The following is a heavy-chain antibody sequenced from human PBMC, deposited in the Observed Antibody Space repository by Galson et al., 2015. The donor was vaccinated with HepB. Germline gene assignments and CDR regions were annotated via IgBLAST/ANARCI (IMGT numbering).Heavy chain of an antibody. J-gene: IGHJ6*02. V-gene: IGHV2-70*01. CDR1: GFSLSTSGMC. CDR3: ARMISPTVTTEGNYYYGMDV. Sequence: PALVKPTQTLTLTCTFSGFSLSTSGMCVSWIRQPPGKALEWLALIDWDDDKYYSTSLKTRLTISKDTSKNQVVLTMTNMDPVDTATYYCARMISPTVTTEGNYYYGMDVWGQGTTVTVSS. CDR2: IDWDDDK. D-gene: IGHD4-17*01.